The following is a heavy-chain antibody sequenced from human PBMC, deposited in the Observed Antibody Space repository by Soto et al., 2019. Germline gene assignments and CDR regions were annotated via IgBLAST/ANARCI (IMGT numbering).Heavy chain of an antibody. CDR1: GYNFAGYW. Sequence: PGESLKISCKGPGYNFAGYWIAWVRQMPGKGLELMGIIYPSDSDTRYRPSFQGQVTISADKSISSAYLQWSSLRALDTAMYYCARGGVSTRTFDYWGQGTPVTVSS. V-gene: IGHV5-51*01. CDR2: IYPSDSDT. D-gene: IGHD3-3*01. J-gene: IGHJ4*02. CDR3: ARGGVSTRTFDY.